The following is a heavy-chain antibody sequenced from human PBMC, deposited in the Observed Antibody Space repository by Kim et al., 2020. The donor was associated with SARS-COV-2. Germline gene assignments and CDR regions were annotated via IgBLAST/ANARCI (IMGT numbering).Heavy chain of an antibody. J-gene: IGHJ4*02. CDR3: AREGIVSGSSWTGAWYS. Sequence: ASVKVSCKASGYTFTSYAMNWVRQAPGQGLEWMGWINTNTGNPTYAQGFTGRFVFSLDTSVSTAYLQISSLKAEDTAVYYCAREGIVSGSSWTGAWYSWGQGTLVTVSS. CDR1: GYTFTSYA. CDR2: INTNTGNP. V-gene: IGHV7-4-1*02. D-gene: IGHD6-13*01.